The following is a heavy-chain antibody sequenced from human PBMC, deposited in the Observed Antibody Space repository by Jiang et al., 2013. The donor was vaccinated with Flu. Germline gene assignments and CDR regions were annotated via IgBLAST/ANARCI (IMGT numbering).Heavy chain of an antibody. V-gene: IGHV1-24*01. J-gene: IGHJ6*02. Sequence: SGAEVKKPGASVKVSCKVSGYTLTELSMHWVRQAPGKGLEWMGGFDPEDGETIYAQKFQGRVTMTEDTSTDTAYMELSSLRSEDTAVYYCATRAPNDYSNYGPRANYYYGMDVWGQGTTVTVSS. CDR3: ATRAPNDYSNYGPRANYYYGMDV. CDR2: FDPEDGET. CDR1: GYTLTELS. D-gene: IGHD4-11*01.